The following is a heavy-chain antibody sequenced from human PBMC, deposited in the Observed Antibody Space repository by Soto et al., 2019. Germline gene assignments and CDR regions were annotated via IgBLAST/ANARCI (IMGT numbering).Heavy chain of an antibody. CDR1: GFTFSIYA. Sequence: PGGSLRLSCSASGFTFSIYAMHWVRQAPGKGLEYVSSISTNGSSTSYADSVKGRFTISRDNAKNTLYLQMNSLRAEDTAVYYCARVSSSGWYSQWYGMDVWGQGTTVTVSS. J-gene: IGHJ6*02. CDR2: ISTNGSST. CDR3: ARVSSSGWYSQWYGMDV. V-gene: IGHV3-64*04. D-gene: IGHD6-19*01.